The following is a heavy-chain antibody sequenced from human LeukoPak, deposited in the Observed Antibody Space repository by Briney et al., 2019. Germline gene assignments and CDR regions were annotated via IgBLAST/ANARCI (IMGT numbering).Heavy chain of an antibody. CDR3: ARQSSTERRAVLRYFDWFPKHYYFDY. Sequence: GESLKISCQGSGDRFNTYWIAWVRQMPGKGLEWMGIIYPGDSDTRYSPSFQGQVTISADKSISTAYLQWSSLKASDTAMYYCARQSSTERRAVLRYFDWFPKHYYFDYWGQGTLVTVSS. J-gene: IGHJ4*02. CDR1: GDRFNTYW. CDR2: IYPGDSDT. D-gene: IGHD3-9*01. V-gene: IGHV5-51*01.